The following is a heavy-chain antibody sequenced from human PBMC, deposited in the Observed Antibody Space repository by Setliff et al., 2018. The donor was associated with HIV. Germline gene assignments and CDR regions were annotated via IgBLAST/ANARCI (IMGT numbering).Heavy chain of an antibody. D-gene: IGHD1-26*01. J-gene: IGHJ6*03. V-gene: IGHV1-8*02. CDR2: MNPNSGDT. CDR3: ARGRELLQYYYYYMDV. Sequence: ASVKVSCKASGYTLTSYDINWVRQATGQGLEWMGWMNPNSGDTGYAQKFQDRVTMTRNTSISTAYMELSSLRFEDTAVYYCARGRELLQYYYYYMDVWGKGTTVTISS. CDR1: GYTLTSYD.